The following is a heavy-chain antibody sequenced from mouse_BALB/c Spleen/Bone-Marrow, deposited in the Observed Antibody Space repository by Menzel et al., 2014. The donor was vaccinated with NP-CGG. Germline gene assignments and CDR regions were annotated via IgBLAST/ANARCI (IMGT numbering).Heavy chain of an antibody. CDR2: ISSDSSTI. CDR1: GFTFSSFG. D-gene: IGHD1-1*01. CDR3: ARSGSSSGYFDY. J-gene: IGHJ2*01. V-gene: IGHV5-17*02. Sequence: DVQLVESGGGLVQPGGSRKLSCAASGFTFSSFGMHWVRQAPEKGLEWVAYISSDSSTIYYADTVMGRFTISRDNPKNTLFLQMTSLRSEDTAMYYCARSGSSSGYFDYWGQGTTLTVSS.